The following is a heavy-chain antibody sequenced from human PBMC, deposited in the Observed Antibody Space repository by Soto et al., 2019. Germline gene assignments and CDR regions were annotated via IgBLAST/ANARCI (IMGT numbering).Heavy chain of an antibody. CDR1: GGSMSGYY. Sequence: SDTLSLTCRVSGGSMSGYYWSWIRQAPGKGLEWIGYVYYTGSTNYNPSLQSRVTISVDTSNKQFSLSLRLVTAADTAVYFCARSIAVPSSHIDHWGQGIRVTVSS. V-gene: IGHV4-59*01. CDR3: ARSIAVPSSHIDH. D-gene: IGHD6-6*01. CDR2: VYYTGST. J-gene: IGHJ4*02.